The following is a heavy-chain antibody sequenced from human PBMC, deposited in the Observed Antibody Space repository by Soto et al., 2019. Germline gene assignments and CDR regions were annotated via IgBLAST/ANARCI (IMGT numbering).Heavy chain of an antibody. CDR3: ARRNSDYGDTKIDY. J-gene: IGHJ4*02. V-gene: IGHV4-4*02. CDR1: DGSISSSNW. CDR2: IYHSGST. Sequence: QVQLQESGPGLVKPSGTLSLTCAVSDGSISSSNWWSWVRQPPGKGLEWIGEIYHSGSTNYNPSLQSRVTISVDKSKNQFSLKLSSVTAADTAVYYCARRNSDYGDTKIDYWGQGTLVTVSS. D-gene: IGHD4-17*01.